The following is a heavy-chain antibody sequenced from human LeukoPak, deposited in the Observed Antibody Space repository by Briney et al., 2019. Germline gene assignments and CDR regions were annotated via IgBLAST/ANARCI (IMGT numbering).Heavy chain of an antibody. J-gene: IGHJ4*02. Sequence: GGSLRLSCRASGFTFGDYGMNWVRQAPGKGLEWISYITSGGVTIYYADSVKGRFTISRDNARDSLYLQMNSLRVEDTAVYYCAKATRHFDYWGQGTLVTVSS. CDR2: ITSGGVTI. CDR1: GFTFGDYG. CDR3: AKATRHFDY. V-gene: IGHV3-48*01.